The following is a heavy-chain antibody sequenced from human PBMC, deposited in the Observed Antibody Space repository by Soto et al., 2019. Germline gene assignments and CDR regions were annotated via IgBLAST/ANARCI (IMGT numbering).Heavy chain of an antibody. V-gene: IGHV1-69*12. Sequence: QVQLVQSGAEVKKPGSSVKVSCKASGGTFSSYAISWVRQAPGQGLEWMGGIIPIFGTANYAQKFQGRVTITADESTSTAYMELSGLRSEDTAVYYCARGTPYYDFWSGYYRPLGGMDVWGQGTTVTVSS. CDR2: IIPIFGTA. D-gene: IGHD3-3*01. CDR3: ARGTPYYDFWSGYYRPLGGMDV. J-gene: IGHJ6*02. CDR1: GGTFSSYA.